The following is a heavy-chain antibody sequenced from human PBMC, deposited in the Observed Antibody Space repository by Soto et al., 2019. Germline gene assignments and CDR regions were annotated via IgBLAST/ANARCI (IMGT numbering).Heavy chain of an antibody. CDR3: ASHRGSYYSVFNY. CDR1: GGPFTNYY. J-gene: IGHJ4*02. CDR2: IYYSGST. Sequence: PSETLSLTCTVSGGPFTNYYWSWIRQPPGKGLEWIGYIYYSGSTFYNPSLKSRVSISIDTSRNQFSLKVSSVTTADTAVYYCASHRGSYYSVFNYWGRGSLVTVSS. D-gene: IGHD1-26*01. V-gene: IGHV4-59*01.